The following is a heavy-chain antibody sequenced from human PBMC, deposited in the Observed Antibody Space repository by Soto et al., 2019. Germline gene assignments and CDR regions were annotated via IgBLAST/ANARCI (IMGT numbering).Heavy chain of an antibody. Sequence: SETRSLTCTVSAGSISRSRYYWGWIRQPQGKGLEWIGSIYYSGSTYYNPSLKSRVTISVDTSKNQFSLKLSSVTAADTAVYYCARPSGSYLYYFDYWGQGTLVTVS. CDR3: ARPSGSYLYYFDY. J-gene: IGHJ4*02. D-gene: IGHD1-26*01. V-gene: IGHV4-39*01. CDR2: IYYSGST. CDR1: AGSISRSRYY.